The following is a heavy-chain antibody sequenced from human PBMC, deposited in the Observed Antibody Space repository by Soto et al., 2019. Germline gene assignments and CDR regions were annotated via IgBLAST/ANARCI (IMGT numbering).Heavy chain of an antibody. Sequence: PGGSLRLSCAASGFTFSSYGMHWVRQAPGKGLEWVAVIWYDGSNKYYADSVKGRFTISRDNSKNTLYLQMNSLRAEDTAVYYCARSGYCSGGSCSYYFDYWGQGTLVTVSS. V-gene: IGHV3-33*01. CDR2: IWYDGSNK. D-gene: IGHD2-15*01. CDR1: GFTFSSYG. J-gene: IGHJ4*02. CDR3: ARSGYCSGGSCSYYFDY.